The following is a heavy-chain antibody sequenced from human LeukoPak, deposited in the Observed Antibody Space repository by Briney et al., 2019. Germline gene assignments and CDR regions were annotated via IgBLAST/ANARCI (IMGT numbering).Heavy chain of an antibody. Sequence: GGSLRLPCAASGFTFSNYWMTWVRQAPGKGLEWVANIKHDGSEKYYVDSVKGRFTISRDNSKNTLYLQMNSLRAEDTAVYYCARSLWGYGDSNWYFDLWGRGTLVTVSS. V-gene: IGHV3-7*03. CDR3: ARSLWGYGDSNWYFDL. D-gene: IGHD4-17*01. CDR2: IKHDGSEK. CDR1: GFTFSNYW. J-gene: IGHJ2*01.